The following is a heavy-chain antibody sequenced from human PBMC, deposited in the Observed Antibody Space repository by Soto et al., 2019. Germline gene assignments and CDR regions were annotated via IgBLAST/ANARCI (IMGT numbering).Heavy chain of an antibody. J-gene: IGHJ4*02. CDR2: IWYDGSKK. V-gene: IGHV3-33*01. Sequence: QVLLVESGGGVVQPGTSLTLSCGASGFTFSHYGMNWVRQAPGKGLEWVAGIWYDGSKKLYGDSVKGRVIVSRDKSKNMVWLQMNSLRVEDTAVYFCARDADTSGHFSLFDYWGQGTLVTVSP. D-gene: IGHD3-22*01. CDR1: GFTFSHYG. CDR3: ARDADTSGHFSLFDY.